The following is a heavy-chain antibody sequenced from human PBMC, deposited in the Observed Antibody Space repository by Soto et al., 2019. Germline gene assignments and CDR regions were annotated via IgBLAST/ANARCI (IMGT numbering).Heavy chain of an antibody. V-gene: IGHV3-74*01. CDR3: ARSAYSDYFYYYYIDV. CDR2: INSDSRIT. J-gene: IGHJ6*03. D-gene: IGHD4-17*01. CDR1: GFTVSSYW. Sequence: GGSLRLSCAASGFTVSSYWMHWVRQSPGKGLVWVSRINSDSRITNYADSVKGRFTISSDNAKNTLYLQMNSLRAEDTAVYYCARSAYSDYFYYYYIDVWGKGTTVTVSS.